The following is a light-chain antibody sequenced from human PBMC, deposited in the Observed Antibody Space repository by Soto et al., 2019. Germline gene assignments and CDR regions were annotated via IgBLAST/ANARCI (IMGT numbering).Light chain of an antibody. CDR2: GAF. V-gene: IGKV3-20*01. CDR3: QQYGVSPLT. J-gene: IGKJ3*01. Sequence: EIVLTQSPGTLSLSPGETATVSCRATESLITKALAWYQQKPGQAPRPLIYGAFTRDAAIPDRFNGSGSGTDFALTISRLELEDSAVYYCQQYGVSPLTFVPGTKVEIK. CDR1: ESLITKA.